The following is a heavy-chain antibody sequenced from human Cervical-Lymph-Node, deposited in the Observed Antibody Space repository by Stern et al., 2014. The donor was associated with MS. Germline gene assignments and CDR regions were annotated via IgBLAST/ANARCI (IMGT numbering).Heavy chain of an antibody. CDR2: ISYDGSNK. CDR1: GFTFSSYG. D-gene: IGHD3-22*01. J-gene: IGHJ6*02. V-gene: IGHV3-30*18. CDR3: AKDLGNYYDSSGYSPRYYGMDV. Sequence: VQLVESGGGVVQPGRPLRLSCAASGFTFSSYGMHWVRQAPGKGLEWVAVISYDGSNKYYADSVKSRFTISRDNSKNTLYLQMNSLRAEDTAVYYCAKDLGNYYDSSGYSPRYYGMDVWGQGTTVTVSS.